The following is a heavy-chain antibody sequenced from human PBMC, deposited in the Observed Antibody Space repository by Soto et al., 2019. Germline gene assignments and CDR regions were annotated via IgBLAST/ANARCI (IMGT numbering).Heavy chain of an antibody. CDR3: ARDRVYSTMWLDAFDI. CDR2: ISSRSSYI. Sequence: PGGSLRLSCAASGFTFSSYSMNWVRQAPGRGLEWVSSISSRSSYIYSADSVKGRFTISRDNAKNSLYLQMNSLRAEDTAVYYCARDRVYSTMWLDAFDIWGQGTMVTVSS. D-gene: IGHD6-13*01. CDR1: GFTFSSYS. V-gene: IGHV3-21*01. J-gene: IGHJ3*02.